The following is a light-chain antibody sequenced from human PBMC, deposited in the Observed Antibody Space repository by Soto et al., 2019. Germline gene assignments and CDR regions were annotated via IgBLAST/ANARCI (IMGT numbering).Light chain of an antibody. CDR3: CSYAGNYTLI. J-gene: IGLJ2*01. Sequence: QSVLTQPRSVSGSPGQSVTISCTGTSSDVGVYNLVSWYQQHPGRAPKFLIYDVTERPSGVPDRFSGSKSGNTASLTISGLRPEDEADYYCCSYAGNYTLIFGGGTKLTVL. CDR1: SSDVGVYNL. V-gene: IGLV2-11*01. CDR2: DVT.